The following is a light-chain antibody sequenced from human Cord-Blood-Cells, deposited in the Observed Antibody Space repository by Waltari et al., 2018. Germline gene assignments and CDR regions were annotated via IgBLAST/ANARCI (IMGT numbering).Light chain of an antibody. Sequence: DIQMTQSPSSLSASVGDRVTITCRASQSISSYLNWYQQKPGKAPKLLIYAASSLQSGFPSRFSGSGSWTDFTLTISSLQPEDFATYYCQQSYSTLFTFGPGTKVDIK. CDR2: AAS. CDR3: QQSYSTLFT. J-gene: IGKJ3*01. V-gene: IGKV1-39*01. CDR1: QSISSY.